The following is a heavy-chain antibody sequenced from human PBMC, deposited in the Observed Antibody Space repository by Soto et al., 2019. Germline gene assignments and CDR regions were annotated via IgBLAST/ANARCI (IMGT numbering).Heavy chain of an antibody. J-gene: IGHJ4*02. V-gene: IGHV3-33*01. CDR1: GFTFSSYG. CDR3: ARGELLWFGEIYPFDY. D-gene: IGHD3-10*01. Sequence: QVQLVESGGGVVQPGRSLRLSCAASGFTFSSYGMHWVRQAPGKGLEWVAVIWYDGSNKYYADSVKGRFTISRDNSKNTLYLQMNSLRAEDTAVYYCARGELLWFGEIYPFDYWGQGTLVTVSS. CDR2: IWYDGSNK.